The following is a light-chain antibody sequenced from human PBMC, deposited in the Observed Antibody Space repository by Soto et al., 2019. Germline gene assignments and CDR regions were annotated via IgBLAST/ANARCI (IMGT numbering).Light chain of an antibody. Sequence: DIQMTQSPYSLSASVGDXVTITCRASQGISTYLAWFQQKPGKAPKSLIYRASTSQSGVPSRFSGSGSGTDFTLTISSLQPEDVATYYCQQANSFPITLGQGTRLEIK. CDR1: QGISTY. J-gene: IGKJ5*01. V-gene: IGKV1-16*01. CDR2: RAS. CDR3: QQANSFPIT.